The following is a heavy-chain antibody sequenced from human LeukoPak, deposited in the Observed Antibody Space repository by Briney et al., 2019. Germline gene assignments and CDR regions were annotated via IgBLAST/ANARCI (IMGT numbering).Heavy chain of an antibody. CDR2: MNPNNGDT. CDR3: ARGSRGNSYYYYYMDV. J-gene: IGHJ6*03. D-gene: IGHD1-7*01. V-gene: IGHV1-8*01. Sequence: ASVTVSCKASGYDFSRYDINWVRLAPGQGLEWMGWMNPNNGDTGYAQKFQGRVTMTRNTSISTAYMELSSLRPEDTAVYYCARGSRGNSYYYYYMDVWGKGTTVTVSS. CDR1: GYDFSRYD.